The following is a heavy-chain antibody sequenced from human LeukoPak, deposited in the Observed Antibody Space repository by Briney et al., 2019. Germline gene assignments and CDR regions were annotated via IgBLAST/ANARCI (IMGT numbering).Heavy chain of an antibody. V-gene: IGHV3-33*01. Sequence: GGSLRLSCAASGFTFSSYGMHWVRQAPGKGLEWVAAIWYDGSIQYYADSVKGRFTISRDNSKDTLYLQMDSLRAEDTAVYYCARFQVYGDYVGIDYWGRGTLVTVSS. D-gene: IGHD4-17*01. CDR1: GFTFSSYG. CDR2: IWYDGSIQ. CDR3: ARFQVYGDYVGIDY. J-gene: IGHJ4*02.